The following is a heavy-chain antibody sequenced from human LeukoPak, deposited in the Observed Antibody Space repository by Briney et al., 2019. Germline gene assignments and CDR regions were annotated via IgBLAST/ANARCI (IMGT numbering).Heavy chain of an antibody. J-gene: IGHJ6*03. CDR3: TKGGLKVDHWYYYYMDV. CDR2: IIPIFGTA. CDR1: GGTFSSYA. V-gene: IGHV1-69*13. Sequence: SVKVSCKPSGGTFSSYAISWVRQAPGQGLEWMGGIIPIFGTANYAQKFQGRVTITADESTSTAYMELSSLRSEDTAVYYCTKGGLKVDHWYYYYMDVWGKGTTVTISS.